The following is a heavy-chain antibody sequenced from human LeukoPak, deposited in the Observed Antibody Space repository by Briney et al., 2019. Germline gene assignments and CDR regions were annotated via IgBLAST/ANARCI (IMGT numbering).Heavy chain of an antibody. D-gene: IGHD2-15*01. V-gene: IGHV4-4*02. CDR1: GGFISNINW. CDR3: AENGPWSLKY. Sequence: SETLSLTCAVSGGFISNINWWSWVRQPPGRGLEWIGEVHQSGVTNYSPSLKSRVTISLDKSNNQFSLKLNSVTAADTAVYFCAENGPWSLKYWGQGTLVTASS. CDR2: VHQSGVT. J-gene: IGHJ4*02.